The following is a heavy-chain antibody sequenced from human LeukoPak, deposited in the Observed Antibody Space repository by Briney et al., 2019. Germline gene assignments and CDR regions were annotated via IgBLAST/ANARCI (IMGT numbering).Heavy chain of an antibody. CDR3: ASLFYDSSGWVDY. CDR1: GASISTYY. Sequence: SETLSLTCTVSGASISTYYWSWIRQPPGKGLEWIGYIYYSGSSNYNPSLRSRVTISVDTSKNQFSLKLSSVTAADTAVYYCASLFYDSSGWVDYWGQGTLVTVSS. J-gene: IGHJ4*02. D-gene: IGHD3-22*01. V-gene: IGHV4-59*08. CDR2: IYYSGSS.